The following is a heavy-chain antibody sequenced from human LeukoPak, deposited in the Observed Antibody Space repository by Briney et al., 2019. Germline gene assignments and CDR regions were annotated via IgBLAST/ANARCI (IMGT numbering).Heavy chain of an antibody. V-gene: IGHV1-2*02. CDR2: INPNSGGT. J-gene: IGHJ6*03. Sequence: ASVKVSCKASGYTFTGYYMHWVRQAPGQGLEWMGWINPNSGGTNYAQKFQGRVTMTRDTSISTAYMELSRLRSDDTAVYYCARLVGSGSYYNYYYYMDAWGKGTTVTISS. CDR3: ARLVGSGSYYNYYYYMDA. CDR1: GYTFTGYY. D-gene: IGHD3-10*01.